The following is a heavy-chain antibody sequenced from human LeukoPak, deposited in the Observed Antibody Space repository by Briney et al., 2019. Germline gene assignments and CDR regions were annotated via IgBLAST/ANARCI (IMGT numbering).Heavy chain of an antibody. Sequence: SETLSLTCAVSGYSISSGYYWGWIRQPPGKGLEWIGSIYHSGSTYYNPSLKSRVTISVDTSKNQFSLKLSSVTAADTAVYYCARNIGAPRGYWGQGTLVTVSS. D-gene: IGHD5-12*01. CDR1: GYSISSGYY. CDR2: IYHSGST. CDR3: ARNIGAPRGY. J-gene: IGHJ4*02. V-gene: IGHV4-38-2*01.